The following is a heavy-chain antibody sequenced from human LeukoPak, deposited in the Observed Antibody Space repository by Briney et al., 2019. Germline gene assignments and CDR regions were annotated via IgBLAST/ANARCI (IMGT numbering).Heavy chain of an antibody. CDR1: GGSISSGDYY. J-gene: IGHJ5*02. CDR2: IYYSGST. Sequence: SQTLSLTCTVSGGSISSGDYYWSWIRQPPGKGLEWIGYIYYSGSTYYNPALKSRVTISVDTSKNQFSLKLSSVTAADTAVYYCARTLRSNWFDPWGQGTLVTVSS. D-gene: IGHD2/OR15-2a*01. V-gene: IGHV4-30-4*01. CDR3: ARTLRSNWFDP.